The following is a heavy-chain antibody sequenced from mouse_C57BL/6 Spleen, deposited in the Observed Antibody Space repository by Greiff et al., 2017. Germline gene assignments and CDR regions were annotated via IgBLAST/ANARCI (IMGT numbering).Heavy chain of an antibody. CDR1: GYTFTSYW. D-gene: IGHD1-1*01. J-gene: IGHJ2*01. Sequence: QVQLQQPGAELMKPGASVKMSCKASGYTFTSYWITWVKPRPGQGLEWIGDIYPGSGSTNYNEKFKSKATLTVDTSSSTAYMQLSSLTSEDSAVYYCARSGIYYGFDYWGQGTTLTVSS. V-gene: IGHV1-55*01. CDR3: ARSGIYYGFDY. CDR2: IYPGSGST.